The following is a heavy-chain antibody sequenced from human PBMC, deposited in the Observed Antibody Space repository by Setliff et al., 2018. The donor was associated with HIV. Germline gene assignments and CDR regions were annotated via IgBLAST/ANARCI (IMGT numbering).Heavy chain of an antibody. CDR2: IDNSGST. D-gene: IGHD5-18*01. V-gene: IGHV4-4*09. J-gene: IGHJ6*03. CDR1: GGSISSYY. Sequence: SETLSLTCTVSGGSISSYYWSWIRQPPGKGLEWIGYIDNSGSTNYNPSLKSRVTISVDTSKNQISLKLCSVPAADTAMYYCARRGYSYVERVYYYYMDVWGKGTTVTVSS. CDR3: ARRGYSYVERVYYYYMDV.